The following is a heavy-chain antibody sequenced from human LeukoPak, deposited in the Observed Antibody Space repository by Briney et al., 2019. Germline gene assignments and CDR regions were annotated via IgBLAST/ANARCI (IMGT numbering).Heavy chain of an antibody. Sequence: SETLSLTCTVSGGSISSYYWSWIRQTPGKGLEWIGYISYTGSTNYNPSLKSRVTISIDTSKNQFPLKLSSVTAADTAVYYCASTSSGTPGTNWFDPWGQGTLVTVSS. CDR1: GGSISSYY. V-gene: IGHV4-59*12. CDR2: ISYTGST. D-gene: IGHD1-14*01. J-gene: IGHJ5*02. CDR3: ASTSSGTPGTNWFDP.